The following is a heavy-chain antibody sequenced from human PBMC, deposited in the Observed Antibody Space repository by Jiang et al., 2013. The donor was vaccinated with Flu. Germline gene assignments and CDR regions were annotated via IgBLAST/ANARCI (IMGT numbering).Heavy chain of an antibody. V-gene: IGHV1-18*01. Sequence: GAEVKKPGASVKVSCKASGYTFTSYGISWVRQAPGQGLEWMGWISAYNGNTNYAQKLQGRVTMTTDTSTSTAYMELRSLRSDDTAVYYCAASIAVAGYAEESYFDYWGQGTLVTVSS. CDR2: ISAYNGNT. CDR3: AASIAVAGYAEESYFDY. CDR1: GYTFTSYG. D-gene: IGHD6-19*01. J-gene: IGHJ4*02.